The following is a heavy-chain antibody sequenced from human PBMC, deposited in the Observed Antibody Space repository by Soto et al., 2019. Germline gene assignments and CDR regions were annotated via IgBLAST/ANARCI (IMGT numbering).Heavy chain of an antibody. V-gene: IGHV3-23*01. CDR2: ISGSCGST. CDR1: GFTFSSYA. CDR3: AKDPPPPYYDILTGYLL. D-gene: IGHD3-9*01. J-gene: IGHJ4*02. Sequence: GGSLRLSCAASGFTFSSYAMSWVRQAPGKGLEWVSAISGSCGSTYYADSVKGRFTISRDNSKNTLYLQMNSLRAEDTAVYYCAKDPPPPYYDILTGYLLWGQGTLVTVSS.